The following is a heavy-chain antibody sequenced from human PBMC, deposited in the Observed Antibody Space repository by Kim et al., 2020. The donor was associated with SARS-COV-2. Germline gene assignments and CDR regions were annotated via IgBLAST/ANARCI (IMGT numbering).Heavy chain of an antibody. V-gene: IGHV4-30-4*01. D-gene: IGHD2-21*02. J-gene: IGHJ4*02. Sequence: SETLSLTCTVSGGSISSGDYYWSWIRQPPGKGLEWIGYIYYSGSTYYNPSLKSRVTISVDTSKNQFSLKLSSVTAADTAVYYCARGVLGVVVTARYFDDWGQGTLVTVSS. CDR1: GGSISSGDYY. CDR2: IYYSGST. CDR3: ARGVLGVVVTARYFDD.